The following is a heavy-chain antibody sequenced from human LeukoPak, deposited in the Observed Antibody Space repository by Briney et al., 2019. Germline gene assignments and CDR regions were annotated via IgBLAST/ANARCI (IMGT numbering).Heavy chain of an antibody. CDR3: AREPPCSGGSCYRGGLDI. D-gene: IGHD2-15*01. J-gene: IGHJ3*02. CDR1: GGSISSYY. Sequence: KPSETLSLTCTVSGGSISSYYWSWIRQPAGKGLEWIGRIYTSGSTNYNPSLKSRVTMSVDTSKNQFSLKLSSVTAADTAVYYCAREPPCSGGSCYRGGLDIWGQGTMVTVSS. V-gene: IGHV4-4*07. CDR2: IYTSGST.